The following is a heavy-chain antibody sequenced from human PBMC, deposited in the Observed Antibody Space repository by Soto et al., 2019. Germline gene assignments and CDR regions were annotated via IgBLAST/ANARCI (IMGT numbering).Heavy chain of an antibody. V-gene: IGHV3-48*03. CDR1: GFTFSSYE. CDR2: ISSSGRTI. CDR3: ARSGYYWNDGARGYFDY. Sequence: EVQLVESGGGLVQPGGSLRLSCAASGFTFSSYEMNWVRQAPGKGLEWVSYISSSGRTIYYADSVKGRFTISRDNAKNSLYLQMNSLRAEDTDVYYCARSGYYWNDGARGYFDYWGQGTLVTVSS. D-gene: IGHD1-20*01. J-gene: IGHJ4*02.